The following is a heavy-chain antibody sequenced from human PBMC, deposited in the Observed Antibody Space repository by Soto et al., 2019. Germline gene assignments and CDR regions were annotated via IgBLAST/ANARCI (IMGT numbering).Heavy chain of an antibody. Sequence: ASVKVSCKASGGTFSSYAISWVRQAPGQGLEWMGGIIPIFGTANYAQKFQGRVTITADESTSTAYMELSSLRSEDTAVYYCARCPPPSDGSSGVNYNWFDPWGQGTLVTVSS. J-gene: IGHJ5*02. CDR3: ARCPPPSDGSSGVNYNWFDP. D-gene: IGHD6-6*01. V-gene: IGHV1-69*13. CDR1: GGTFSSYA. CDR2: IIPIFGTA.